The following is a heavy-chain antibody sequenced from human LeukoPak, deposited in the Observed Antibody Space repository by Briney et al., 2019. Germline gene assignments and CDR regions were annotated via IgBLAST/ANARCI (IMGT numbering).Heavy chain of an antibody. V-gene: IGHV1-18*01. CDR3: ARLCSIRWCLHDWFDP. Sequence: ASVKVSCKASGYTFTSYAISRVRHAPGQGVEWMAWISADNGNTDYAQRFQGRVTMTTDTSTSTAYMELRSLRSDDTAVYYCARLCSIRWCLHDWFDPWGQGTLVTVSS. CDR1: GYTFTSYA. CDR2: ISADNGNT. D-gene: IGHD2-21*01. J-gene: IGHJ5*02.